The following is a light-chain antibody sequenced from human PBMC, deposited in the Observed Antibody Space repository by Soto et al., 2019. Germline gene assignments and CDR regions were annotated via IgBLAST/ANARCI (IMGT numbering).Light chain of an antibody. CDR1: QGIRNE. J-gene: IGKJ1*01. V-gene: IGKV1-6*01. Sequence: AIQMTQSPSSLSASVGDRVTITCRASQGIRNELGWYQQKSGKAPKLLIYAASSLQGGVPARFSGSGSGTDFTLTISSLQPEDFATYYCLQDYNYPRTFGQGTKVDIK. CDR3: LQDYNYPRT. CDR2: AAS.